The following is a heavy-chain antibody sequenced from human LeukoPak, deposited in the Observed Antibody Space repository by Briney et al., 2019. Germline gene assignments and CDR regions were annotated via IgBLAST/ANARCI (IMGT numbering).Heavy chain of an antibody. D-gene: IGHD5-24*01. V-gene: IGHV3-33*01. Sequence: GGSLRLSCAASGFTFSSYGMHWVRQAPGKGLEWVAVIWYDGSNKYYADSVKGRFTISRDNSKNTLYLQMNSLRAEDTAVYYCARDCEVLGDLATIPPGFDYWGQGTLVTVSS. CDR3: ARDCEVLGDLATIPPGFDY. J-gene: IGHJ4*02. CDR1: GFTFSSYG. CDR2: IWYDGSNK.